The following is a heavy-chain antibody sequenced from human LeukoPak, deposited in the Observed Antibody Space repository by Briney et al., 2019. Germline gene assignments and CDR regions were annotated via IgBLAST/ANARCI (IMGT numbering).Heavy chain of an antibody. D-gene: IGHD5-12*01. J-gene: IGHJ4*02. V-gene: IGHV3-23*01. CDR3: AKGAYDYIEMGYFDY. CDR1: GFSLSNSA. Sequence: GGSLRLSCAASGFSLSNSAMSWVRQAPGKGLEWVSLIIASSGSTFYADSVKGRFTISRDNSKNTLYLQMDSLRAEDTAVYYCAKGAYDYIEMGYFDYWGQGTLVTVSS. CDR2: IIASSGST.